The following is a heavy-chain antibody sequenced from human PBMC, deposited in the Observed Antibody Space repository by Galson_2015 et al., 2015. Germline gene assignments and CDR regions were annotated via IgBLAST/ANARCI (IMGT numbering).Heavy chain of an antibody. CDR1: GFTFSNYG. D-gene: IGHD2-2*01. Sequence: SLRLSCAAFGFTFSNYGMSWVRQAPGKGLEWVANIQEDGSEKYNVDSVKGRFTISRDNAKNSLYLQMNSLRAEDTAMYYCARVGVVVSYTVNYYYYYMDVWGKGTTVTVSS. CDR2: IQEDGSEK. V-gene: IGHV3-7*01. J-gene: IGHJ6*03. CDR3: ARVGVVVSYTVNYYYYYMDV.